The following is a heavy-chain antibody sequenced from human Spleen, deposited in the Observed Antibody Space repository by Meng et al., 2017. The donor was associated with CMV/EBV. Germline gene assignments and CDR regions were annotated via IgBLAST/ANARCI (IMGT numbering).Heavy chain of an antibody. V-gene: IGHV3-7*01. CDR3: ARYRVVVVPAVILRAPRYYFDY. Sequence: LSLTCAASGSTFSSYWMSWVRQAPGKGLEWVANIKQDGSEKYYVDSVKGRFTISRDNAKNSLYLQMNSLRAEDTAVYYCARYRVVVVPAVILRAPRYYFDYWGQGTLVTVSS. D-gene: IGHD2-2*02. CDR1: GSTFSSYW. CDR2: IKQDGSEK. J-gene: IGHJ4*02.